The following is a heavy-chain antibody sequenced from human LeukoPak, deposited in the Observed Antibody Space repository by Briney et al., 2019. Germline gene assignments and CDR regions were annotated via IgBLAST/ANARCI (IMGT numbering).Heavy chain of an antibody. CDR2: IYPGDSDT. D-gene: IGHD3-9*01. CDR1: GYSFTSYW. CDR3: ARLDYDILTGYYLEPYYFDY. V-gene: IGHV5-51*01. J-gene: IGHJ4*02. Sequence: GESLKISCKGSGYSFTSYWIGWVRQMPGKGLEWMGIIYPGDSDTRYSPSFQGQVTILADKSISTAYLQWSSLKASDTAMYYCARLDYDILTGYYLEPYYFDYWGQGTLVTVSS.